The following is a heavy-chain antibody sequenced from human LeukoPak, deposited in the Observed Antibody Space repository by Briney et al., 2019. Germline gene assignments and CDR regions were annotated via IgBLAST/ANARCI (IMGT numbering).Heavy chain of an antibody. D-gene: IGHD6-19*01. J-gene: IGHJ4*02. CDR3: ARDAHADTAVAGIFDY. CDR1: GFTFSSYG. V-gene: IGHV3-33*01. CDR2: IWYDGSNK. Sequence: PGGSLRLSCAASGFTFSSYGMHWVRQAPGKGLEWVAVIWYDGSNKYYADSVKGRFTISRDNSKNTLYLQMNSLRAEDTAVYYCARDAHADTAVAGIFDYWGQGTLVTVSS.